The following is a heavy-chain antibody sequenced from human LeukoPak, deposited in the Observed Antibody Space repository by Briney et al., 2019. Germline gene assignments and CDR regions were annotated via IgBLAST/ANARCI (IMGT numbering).Heavy chain of an antibody. Sequence: GGSLRLSCAASGFTFSTYNMNWVRQAPGKGLEWVSSITSSSSYTFYADSVKGRFTISRDNAKNSLYLQMNSLRAEDTAVYYCGRALGLDYWGQGTLVTVSS. CDR1: GFTFSTYN. CDR3: GRALGLDY. V-gene: IGHV3-21*01. J-gene: IGHJ4*02. D-gene: IGHD3-10*01. CDR2: ITSSSSYT.